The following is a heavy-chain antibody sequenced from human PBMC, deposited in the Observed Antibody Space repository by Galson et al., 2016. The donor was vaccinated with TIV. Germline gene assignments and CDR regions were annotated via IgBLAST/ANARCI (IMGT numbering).Heavy chain of an antibody. CDR3: ARISGYYDSSGHYIPRSFDY. Sequence: PALVKPTQTLTLTCTFSGFSLDSDGMCVNWIRQPPGKALEWLARIDWDADKSYTSSLKTRLTISKDTSKNQVVLTMTNMDPVDTAAYYCARISGYYDSSGHYIPRSFDYWGQGTPVTVSS. CDR2: IDWDADK. V-gene: IGHV2-70*11. D-gene: IGHD3-22*01. CDR1: GFSLDSDGMC. J-gene: IGHJ4*02.